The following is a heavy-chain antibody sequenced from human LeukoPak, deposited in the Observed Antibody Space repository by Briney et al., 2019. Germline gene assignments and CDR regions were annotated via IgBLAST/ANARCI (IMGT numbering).Heavy chain of an antibody. J-gene: IGHJ3*02. D-gene: IGHD3-22*01. CDR2: IKQDGSER. CDR3: ARDHSASYYLEAFDI. V-gene: IGHV3-7*01. Sequence: GGSLRLSYAASGFTFNNYWMNWVRQAPGKGLEWVASIKQDGSERYYVDSLKGRFTISRDNAKNSLFLHMNSLRVEDTAVYYCARDHSASYYLEAFDIWGQGTMVTVSS. CDR1: GFTFNNYW.